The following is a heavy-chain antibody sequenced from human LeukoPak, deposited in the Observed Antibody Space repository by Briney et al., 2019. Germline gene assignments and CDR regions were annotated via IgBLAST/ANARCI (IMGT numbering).Heavy chain of an antibody. V-gene: IGHV4-59*08. J-gene: IGHJ5*02. Sequence: PSQTLSLTCTVSGGSISSYYWSWIRQPPGKGLEWIGYIYYSGSTNYNPSLKSRVTISVDTSKNQFSLKLSSVTAADTAVYHCACQSSGWHNWFDPWGQGTLVTVSS. CDR3: ACQSSGWHNWFDP. CDR2: IYYSGST. D-gene: IGHD6-19*01. CDR1: GGSISSYY.